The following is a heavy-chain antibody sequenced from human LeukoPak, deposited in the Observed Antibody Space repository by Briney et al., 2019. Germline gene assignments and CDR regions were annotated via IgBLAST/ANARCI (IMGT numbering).Heavy chain of an antibody. CDR1: GFTFSSYE. CDR2: ISSSGSTI. V-gene: IGHV3-48*03. Sequence: GGSLRLSCAASGFTFSSYEMHWVRQAPGKGLEWVSYISSSGSTIYYADSVKGRFTISRDDAKNSLYLQMNSLRAEDTAIYYCARDREYRGSYRQHFQDWGQGTLVTVSS. D-gene: IGHD1-26*01. CDR3: ARDREYRGSYRQHFQD. J-gene: IGHJ1*01.